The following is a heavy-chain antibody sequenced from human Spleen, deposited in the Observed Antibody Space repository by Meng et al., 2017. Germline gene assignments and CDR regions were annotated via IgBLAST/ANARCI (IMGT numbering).Heavy chain of an antibody. CDR2: INPKSGDT. D-gene: IGHD6-13*01. Sequence: QVQLVPSGAEVKKPGASVKVSSKASGYTFPDYWLHWVRRAPGQGLEWMGRINPKSGDTHYAQRFQGRVTMTGDTSISTAYMELSGLRSDDTAMYYCARDEDISAAGKLFGDYWGQGTLVTVSS. V-gene: IGHV1-2*06. J-gene: IGHJ4*02. CDR1: GYTFPDYW. CDR3: ARDEDISAAGKLFGDY.